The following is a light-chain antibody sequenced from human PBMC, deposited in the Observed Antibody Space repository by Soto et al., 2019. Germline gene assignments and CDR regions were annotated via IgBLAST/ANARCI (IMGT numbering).Light chain of an antibody. V-gene: IGKV3-15*01. CDR2: GAS. Sequence: EVVMTQSPATLSVSPGERVTLSCRASQSINAHLAWYQQKPGQAPRLLIHGASTSATGIPARCSGSGFGTECILTTSCLQSEDFAVYYCQQYNTLLWTFGQGTKVEIQ. CDR3: QQYNTLLWT. J-gene: IGKJ1*01. CDR1: QSINAH.